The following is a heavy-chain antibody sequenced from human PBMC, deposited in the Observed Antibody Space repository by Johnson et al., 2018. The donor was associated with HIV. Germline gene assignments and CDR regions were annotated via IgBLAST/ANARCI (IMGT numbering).Heavy chain of an antibody. CDR1: GFTFSSYA. J-gene: IGHJ3*02. CDR3: ATSTASDALDI. Sequence: QVQLVESGGGVVQPGRSLRLSCAASGFTFSSYAMHWVRQAPAKGLEWVAVISYDGSDKYYAASVKGRFTISRDNSKNTLFLQMNSLRADDTAMYYCATSTASDALDIWGQGTMVTVSS. D-gene: IGHD1-1*01. V-gene: IGHV3-30*04. CDR2: ISYDGSDK.